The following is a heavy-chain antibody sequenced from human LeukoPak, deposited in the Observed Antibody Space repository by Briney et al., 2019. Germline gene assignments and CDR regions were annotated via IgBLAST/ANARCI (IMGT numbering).Heavy chain of an antibody. CDR1: GFTFSSYS. J-gene: IGHJ4*02. V-gene: IGHV3-21*01. CDR2: ISSSSSYI. Sequence: PGGSLRLSCAASGFTFSSYSMNWVRQAPGKGLEWVSSISSSSSYIYYADSVKGRFTISRDNAKNSLYLQMNSLRAEDTTVYYCARDGSGIGNYLDYWGQGTLVTVSS. D-gene: IGHD3-10*01. CDR3: ARDGSGIGNYLDY.